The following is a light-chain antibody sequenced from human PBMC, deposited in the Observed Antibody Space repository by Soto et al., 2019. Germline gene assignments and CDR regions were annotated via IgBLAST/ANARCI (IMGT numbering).Light chain of an antibody. CDR1: QSVRDNY. CDR3: QQYGDSPGT. Sequence: EIVLTHSPGTLSFSPGERGTLSCSASQSVRDNYFAWYQQKPGQAPSLLIYDTSSRATGVPDRFTGSGSGTDFALTISRVEAEDFAMYFCQQYGDSPGTFGQGTKVDI. CDR2: DTS. J-gene: IGKJ1*01. V-gene: IGKV3-20*01.